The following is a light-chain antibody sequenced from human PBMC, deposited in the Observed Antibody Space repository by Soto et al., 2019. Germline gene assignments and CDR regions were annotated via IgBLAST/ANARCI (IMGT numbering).Light chain of an antibody. V-gene: IGKV3-15*01. J-gene: IGKJ5*01. CDR1: QSVSSN. Sequence: EVVMTQSPGTLSVSPGERATLSCRASQSVSSNLAWYQQRPGQVPRLLIYHASTRATGVSDRFSGSGSGTEFTLTLSSLQSEDSAIYYCQQYNKWPSGTFGQGTRLEIK. CDR3: QQYNKWPSGT. CDR2: HAS.